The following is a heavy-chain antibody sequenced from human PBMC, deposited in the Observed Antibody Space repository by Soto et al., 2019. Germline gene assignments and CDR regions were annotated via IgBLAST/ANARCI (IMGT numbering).Heavy chain of an antibody. CDR2: IFPGDSDT. J-gene: IGHJ3*02. D-gene: IGHD2-8*02. CDR1: GYNFANFW. V-gene: IGHV5-51*01. Sequence: DSLTISCKGSGYNFANFWIGLVRQIPGKGLEWMGMIFPGDSDTKNSPSLEGQITMSVDKSDSSAYLQWRSLKASDTAIYYCAAGYSTGLDAFDIWGQGTMVTVSS. CDR3: AAGYSTGLDAFDI.